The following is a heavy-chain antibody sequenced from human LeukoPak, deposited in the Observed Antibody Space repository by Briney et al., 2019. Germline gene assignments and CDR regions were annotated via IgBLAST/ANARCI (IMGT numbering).Heavy chain of an antibody. CDR1: GGSISSSSYY. Sequence: PSETLSLTCTVSGGSISSSSYYWGWIRQPPGKGLEWIGSIYYSGSTYYNPSLKSRVTISVDTFKNQFSLKLSSVTAADTAVYYCARLSRYCSGGSCLNFDYWGQGTLVTVSS. CDR3: ARLSRYCSGGSCLNFDY. J-gene: IGHJ4*02. D-gene: IGHD2-15*01. CDR2: IYYSGST. V-gene: IGHV4-39*07.